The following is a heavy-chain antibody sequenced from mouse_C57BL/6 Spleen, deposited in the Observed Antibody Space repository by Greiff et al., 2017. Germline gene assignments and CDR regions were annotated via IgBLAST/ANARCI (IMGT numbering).Heavy chain of an antibody. CDR3: ARTDDYEDYFDY. D-gene: IGHD2-4*01. J-gene: IGHJ2*01. CDR1: GYTFTDYY. Sequence: EVQLQQSGPVLVKPGASVKMSCKASGYTFTDYYMNWVKQSHGKSLEWIGVINPYNGGTSYNQKFKGKATLTVDKSSSTAYMELNSLTSEDSAVYYCARTDDYEDYFDYWGQGTTLTVSS. V-gene: IGHV1-19*01. CDR2: INPYNGGT.